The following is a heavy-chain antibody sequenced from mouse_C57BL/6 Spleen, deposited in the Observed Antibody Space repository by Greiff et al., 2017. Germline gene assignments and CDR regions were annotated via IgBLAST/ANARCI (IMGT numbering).Heavy chain of an antibody. J-gene: IGHJ4*01. V-gene: IGHV1-39*01. CDR2: INLNYGTT. Sequence: VQLKESGPELVKPGASVKISCKASGYSFTDYNMNWVKQSNGKSLEWIGVINLNYGTTSYNQKFKGKATLTVDQSSSTAYMQLNSLTSEDSAVYYCARGAITTVVATPYAMDYWGQGTSVTVSS. CDR3: ARGAITTVVATPYAMDY. D-gene: IGHD1-1*01. CDR1: GYSFTDYN.